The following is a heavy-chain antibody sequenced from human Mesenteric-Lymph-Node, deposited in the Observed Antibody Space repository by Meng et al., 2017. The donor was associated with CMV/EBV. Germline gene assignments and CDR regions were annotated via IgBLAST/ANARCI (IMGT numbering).Heavy chain of an antibody. J-gene: IGHJ4*02. CDR2: ISYDGSSK. Sequence: GESLKISCTASGFTFSAYSIHWVRQAPGQGLEWVALISYDGSSKYYADSVKGRFTISRDNSKNTLYLQMNSLRAEDTAVYYCARVRYYYDSSLDYWGQGTLVTVSS. V-gene: IGHV3-30*04. D-gene: IGHD3-22*01. CDR3: ARVRYYYDSSLDY. CDR1: GFTFSAYS.